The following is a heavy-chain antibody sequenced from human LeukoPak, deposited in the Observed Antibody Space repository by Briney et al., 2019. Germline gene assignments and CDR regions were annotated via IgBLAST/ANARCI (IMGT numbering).Heavy chain of an antibody. D-gene: IGHD6-19*01. V-gene: IGHV4-59*12. CDR3: ARDLAVAGFGAFDI. J-gene: IGHJ3*02. CDR1: GGSISSYY. CDR2: IYYSGST. Sequence: SETLSLTCTVSGGSISSYYWSWIRQPPGKGLEWIGYIYYSGSTNYNPSLKSRVTISVDTSKNQFSLKLSSVTAADTAVYYCARDLAVAGFGAFDIWGQGTMVTVSS.